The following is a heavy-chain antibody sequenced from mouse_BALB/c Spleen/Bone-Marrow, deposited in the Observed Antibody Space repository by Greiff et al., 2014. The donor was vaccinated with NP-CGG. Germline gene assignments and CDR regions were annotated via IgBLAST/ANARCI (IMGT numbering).Heavy chain of an antibody. J-gene: IGHJ4*01. CDR3: ARLIYSSSYIVDF. D-gene: IGHD1-1*01. Sequence: VKLQESGAELVKPGASVKLSCKASGYTFTGYWMHWVKQRPGQGLEWIGEINPSNGRTNYNEKFKSMSTLTVDKSSSTAYMQLSSLASKDSEVFYCARLIYSSSYIVDFWGQGTSVTVSS. V-gene: IGHV1S81*02. CDR2: INPSNGRT. CDR1: GYTFTGYW.